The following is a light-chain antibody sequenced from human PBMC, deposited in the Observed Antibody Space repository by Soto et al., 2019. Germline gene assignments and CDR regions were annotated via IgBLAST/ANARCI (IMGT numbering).Light chain of an antibody. J-gene: IGKJ5*01. Sequence: IVLTQSPGTLSLSPGERATLSCRASQSVSSSFLAWYQQKVGQAPRLLIYGASSRATGIPDRFSGSGSGTDFTLTISSLQPEDFATYYCQQSYSTPITFGQGTRLEIK. V-gene: IGKV3-20*01. CDR1: QSVSSSF. CDR2: GAS. CDR3: QQSYSTPIT.